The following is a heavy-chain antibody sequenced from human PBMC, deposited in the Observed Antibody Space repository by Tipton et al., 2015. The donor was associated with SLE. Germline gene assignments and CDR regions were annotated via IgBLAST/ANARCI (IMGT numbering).Heavy chain of an antibody. CDR1: GFTFSSYG. CDR2: IRYDGSNK. J-gene: IGHJ4*02. D-gene: IGHD6-13*01. CDR3: ARSSRLAGTTDY. V-gene: IGHV3-30*02. Sequence: GSLRLSCAASGFTFSSYGMHWVRQAPGKGLEWVAFIRYDGSNKYYADSVKGRFTISRDNAKNSLYLQMNSLRAEDTAVYYCARSSRLAGTTDYWGQGTLVTVSS.